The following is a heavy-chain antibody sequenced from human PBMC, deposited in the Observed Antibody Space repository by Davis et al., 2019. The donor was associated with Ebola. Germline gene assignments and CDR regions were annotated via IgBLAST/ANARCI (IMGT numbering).Heavy chain of an antibody. CDR2: IFYSGSSSYSGST. CDR1: GGSISDYY. D-gene: IGHD6-25*01. V-gene: IGHV4-59*12. Sequence: SETLSLTCTVSGGSISDYYWSWIRQSPGKGLEWIGYIFYSGSSSYSGSTNYHSSLKSRIFISVDTSKNQFSLTLNTVTAADTAVYYCARDSSGSPYSGLDVWGQGTTVTVSS. J-gene: IGHJ6*02. CDR3: ARDSSGSPYSGLDV.